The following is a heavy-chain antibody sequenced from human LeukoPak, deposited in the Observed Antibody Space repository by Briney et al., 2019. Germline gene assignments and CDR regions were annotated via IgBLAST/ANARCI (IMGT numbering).Heavy chain of an antibody. CDR3: ARPYCSGGSCHDYFDY. CDR2: ISGSGGST. CDR1: GFTFSSYA. J-gene: IGHJ4*02. Sequence: GGSLRLSCAASGFTFSSYAMSWVRQAPGKGLEWVSAISGSGGSTYYADSVKGRFTISRDNSKNTLYLQMNSLRADDTAVYYCARPYCSGGSCHDYFDYWGQGTLVTVSS. D-gene: IGHD2-15*01. V-gene: IGHV3-23*01.